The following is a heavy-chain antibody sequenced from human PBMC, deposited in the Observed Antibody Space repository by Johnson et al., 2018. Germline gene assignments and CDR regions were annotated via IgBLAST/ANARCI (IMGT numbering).Heavy chain of an antibody. CDR2: IDYDGWSA. V-gene: IGHV3-74*01. CDR3: AKYIRGPPDYYYYYDMDV. J-gene: IGHJ6*03. CDR1: GFTFSGHW. D-gene: IGHD1-14*01. Sequence: VQLQESGGGLVQPGGSLTLSCEASGFTFSGHWMHWVRQAPGKGLVWVARIDYDGWSAQYANSVQGRFTISRDNTRNTVNLQMNSLRAEDTALYYCAKYIRGPPDYYYYYDMDVGGKGTTVTVSS.